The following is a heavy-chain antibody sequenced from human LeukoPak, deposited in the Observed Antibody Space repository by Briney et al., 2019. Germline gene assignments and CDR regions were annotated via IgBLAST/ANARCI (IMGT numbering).Heavy chain of an antibody. V-gene: IGHV6-1*01. CDR3: ARAVAGKLDY. Sequence: SRTLSLTCAISGDSVSSNSIGWTWIRQSPSRGLEWLGRTYYRSKWYNDYAVSVKSRITINPDTSKNQVSLQLNSVTPEDTAVYYCARAVAGKLDYWGQGTLVTVSS. CDR1: GDSVSSNSIG. D-gene: IGHD6-19*01. J-gene: IGHJ4*02. CDR2: TYYRSKWYN.